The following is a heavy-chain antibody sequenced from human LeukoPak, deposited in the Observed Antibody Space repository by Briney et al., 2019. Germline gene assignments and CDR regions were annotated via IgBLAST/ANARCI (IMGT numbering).Heavy chain of an antibody. J-gene: IGHJ6*03. D-gene: IGHD4-11*01. CDR1: GGSISSSSYY. Sequence: PSETLSLTCTVSGGSISSSSYYWGWIRQPPGKGLEWIGSIYYSGSTYYNPSLKSRVTISVDTSKNQFSLKLSSVTAADTAVYYCARSPHAYSNYGNNYYYYMDVWGKGTTVTVSS. CDR3: ARSPHAYSNYGNNYYYYMDV. V-gene: IGHV4-39*01. CDR2: IYYSGST.